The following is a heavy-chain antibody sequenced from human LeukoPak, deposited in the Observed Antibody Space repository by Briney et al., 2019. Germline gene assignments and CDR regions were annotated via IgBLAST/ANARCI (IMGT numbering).Heavy chain of an antibody. J-gene: IGHJ5*02. CDR1: GYTFTGYY. CDR2: INPNSGGT. Sequence: ASVKVSCKASGYTFTGYYMHWVRQAPGHGLEWMGWINPNSGGTNYAQKFQGRVTMTRDTSISTAYMELSRLRSDDTAVYYCARDIVVPAADRNWFDPWGQGTLVTVSS. D-gene: IGHD2-2*01. CDR3: ARDIVVPAADRNWFDP. V-gene: IGHV1-2*02.